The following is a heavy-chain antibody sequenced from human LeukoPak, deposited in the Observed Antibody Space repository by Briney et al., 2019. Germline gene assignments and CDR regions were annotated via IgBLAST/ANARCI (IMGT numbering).Heavy chain of an antibody. CDR1: GGSISSGSYY. J-gene: IGHJ4*02. D-gene: IGHD6-13*01. V-gene: IGHV4-61*09. CDR2: IYTSGST. CDR3: ARGIAAAGTALYN. Sequence: SETLSLTCTVSGGSISSGSYYYNWIRQPAGKGLEWIGHIYTSGSTNYNPSLKSRVTISIDTSKNQFSLKLSSVTAADTAVYYCARGIAAAGTALYNWGQGTLLTVSS.